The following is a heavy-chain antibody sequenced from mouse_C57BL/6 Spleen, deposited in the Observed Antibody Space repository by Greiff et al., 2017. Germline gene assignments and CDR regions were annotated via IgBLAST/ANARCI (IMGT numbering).Heavy chain of an antibody. D-gene: IGHD4-1*01. CDR3: ARWDGYYFDY. J-gene: IGHJ2*01. V-gene: IGHV1-69*01. CDR2: IDPSDSYP. CDR1: GYTFTSYW. Sequence: QVQLQQPGAELVMPGASVKLSCKASGYTFTSYWMHWVWQRPGQGLEWIGEIDPSDSYPNYNQKFKGKSTLTVDKSSSTAYMQLSSLTSEDSAVYYCARWDGYYFDYWGQGTTRTVSS.